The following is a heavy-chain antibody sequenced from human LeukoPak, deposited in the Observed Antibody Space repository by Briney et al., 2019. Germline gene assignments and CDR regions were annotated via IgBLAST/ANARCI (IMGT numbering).Heavy chain of an antibody. CDR1: GGSFSGYY. CDR3: ARGGSNLVFWSGYYISYYFDY. D-gene: IGHD3-3*01. Sequence: SETLSLTCAVYGGSFSGYYWSWIRQPAGKGLEWIGRIYTSGSTNYNPSLKSRVTISVDTSKNQFSLKLSSVTAADTAVYYCARGGSNLVFWSGYYISYYFDYWGQGTLVTVSS. V-gene: IGHV4-59*10. J-gene: IGHJ4*02. CDR2: IYTSGST.